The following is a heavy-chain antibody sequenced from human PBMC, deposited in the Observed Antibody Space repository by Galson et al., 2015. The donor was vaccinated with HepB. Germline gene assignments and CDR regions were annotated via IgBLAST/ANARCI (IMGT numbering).Heavy chain of an antibody. CDR3: AKEEQWVVRGKWFDP. J-gene: IGHJ5*02. CDR2: ISGSGDET. D-gene: IGHD6-19*01. Sequence: SLRLSCAASEFTFNNYAMNWVRQAPGKGLEWVSGISGSGDETFYADSVAGRFSIYKDNSQKTLYLQMNSLKVEDTAVYYCAKEEQWVVRGKWFDPWGQGTLVTVSS. V-gene: IGHV3-23*01. CDR1: EFTFNNYA.